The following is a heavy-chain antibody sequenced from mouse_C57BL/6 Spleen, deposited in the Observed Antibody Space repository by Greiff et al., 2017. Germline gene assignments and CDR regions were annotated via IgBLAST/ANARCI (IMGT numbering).Heavy chain of an antibody. CDR2: IYPGSGNT. V-gene: IGHV1-76*01. CDR3: ARWGSYFDY. J-gene: IGHJ2*01. CDR1: GYTFTDYY. Sequence: QVQLKESGAELVRPGASVKLSCKASGYTFTDYYINWVKQRPGQGLEWIARIYPGSGNTYYNEKFKGKATLTAEKSSSTAYMQLSSLTSEDSAVYFCARWGSYFDYWGQGTTLTVSS. D-gene: IGHD1-1*01.